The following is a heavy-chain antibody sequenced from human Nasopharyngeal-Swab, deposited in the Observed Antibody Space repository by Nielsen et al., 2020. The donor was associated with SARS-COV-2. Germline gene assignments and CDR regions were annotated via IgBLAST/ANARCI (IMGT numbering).Heavy chain of an antibody. Sequence: WVRQAPGQGLEWMGWINTNTGNPTYAQGFTGRFAFSLDTSVSAAYLQISSLKAEDTAVYYCGKGGGAYYYYYYMDVWGKGTTVTVSS. D-gene: IGHD3-10*01. J-gene: IGHJ6*03. V-gene: IGHV7-4-1*02. CDR2: INTNTGNP. CDR3: GKGGGAYYYYYYMDV.